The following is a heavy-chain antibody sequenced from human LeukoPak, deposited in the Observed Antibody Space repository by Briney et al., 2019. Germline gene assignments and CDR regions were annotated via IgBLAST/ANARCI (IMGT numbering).Heavy chain of an antibody. D-gene: IGHD2-15*01. CDR1: GYSISSGYY. CDR3: ARSRIVVVVAANRPYRRYMDV. J-gene: IGHJ6*03. CDR2: IYHSGST. V-gene: IGHV4-38-2*01. Sequence: PSETLSLTCAVSGYSISSGYYWGWIRQPPGKGLEWIGSIYHSGSTYYNPSLKSRVTISVDTSKNQFSLKLSSVTAADTAVYYCARSRIVVVVAANRPYRRYMDVWGKGTTVTVSS.